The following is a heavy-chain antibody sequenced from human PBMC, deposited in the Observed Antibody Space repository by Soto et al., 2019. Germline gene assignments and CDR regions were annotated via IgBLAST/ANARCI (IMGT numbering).Heavy chain of an antibody. D-gene: IGHD5-12*01. CDR2: IIPILGIA. CDR3: ATAAWLRFGFDDY. J-gene: IGHJ4*02. CDR1: GGTFSSYT. V-gene: IGHV1-69*02. Sequence: QVQLVQSGAEVKKPGSSVKVSCKASGGTFSSYTISWVRQAPGQGLEWMGRIIPILGIANYAQKFQGRVTITADKSTSTAYMELSSLRSEDTAVYSCATAAWLRFGFDDYWGQGTLVTVSS.